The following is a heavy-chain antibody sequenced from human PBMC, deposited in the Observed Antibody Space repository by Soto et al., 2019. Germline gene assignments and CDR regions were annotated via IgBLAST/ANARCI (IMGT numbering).Heavy chain of an antibody. CDR3: ARDRKGWEPPAY. D-gene: IGHD1-26*01. Sequence: QVQLVESGGGVVQPGRSLRLSCAASGFTFSSYGMHWVRQAPGKGLEWVAVIWYDGSNKYYADSVKGRFTISRDNSKNALYLQMNSLSAEDTAVYYCARDRKGWEPPAYWGQGTLVTVSS. V-gene: IGHV3-33*01. CDR1: GFTFSSYG. CDR2: IWYDGSNK. J-gene: IGHJ4*02.